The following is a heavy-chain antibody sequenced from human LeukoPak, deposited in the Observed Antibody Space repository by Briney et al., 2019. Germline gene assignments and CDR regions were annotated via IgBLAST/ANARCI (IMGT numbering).Heavy chain of an antibody. CDR3: ARDTVTTFRFRDYYYYGMDV. Sequence: GGSLRLSCAASGFTVSTNYMNWVRQAPGKGLEWVSVFYSGGSTYYADSVKGRFTISRDNSKNTLYLQMNSLRAEDTAVYYCARDTVTTFRFRDYYYYGMDVWGQGTTVTVSS. J-gene: IGHJ6*02. CDR2: FYSGGST. D-gene: IGHD4-17*01. V-gene: IGHV3-53*01. CDR1: GFTVSTNY.